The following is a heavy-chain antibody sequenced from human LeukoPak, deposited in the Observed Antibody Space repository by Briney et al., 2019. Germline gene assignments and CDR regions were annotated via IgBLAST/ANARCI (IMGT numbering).Heavy chain of an antibody. J-gene: IGHJ3*02. CDR2: ISSSSSYI. CDR1: GFTFSSYS. CDR3: ASVRHGNVYYVILTGLDAFDI. Sequence: GGSLRLSCAASGFTFSSYSMNWVRQAPGKGLEWVSSISSSSSYIYYADSVKGRFTISRDNAKNSLYLQMNSLRAEDTAVYYCASVRHGNVYYVILTGLDAFDIWGQGTMVTVSS. V-gene: IGHV3-21*01. D-gene: IGHD3-9*01.